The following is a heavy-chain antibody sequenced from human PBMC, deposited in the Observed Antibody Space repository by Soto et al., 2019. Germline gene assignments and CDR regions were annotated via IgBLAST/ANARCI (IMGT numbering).Heavy chain of an antibody. CDR1: GGTFNSYV. D-gene: IGHD1-1*01. CDR3: AIWWNDFPH. CDR2: IIPMSGKA. V-gene: IGHV1-69*01. Sequence: QVKLVQSGAEVKKPGSSVKVSCKASGGTFNSYVISWVRQAPGQGLQCMGGIIPMSGKANYARNFQGRVTITADESRSTVYMELSRLRSEDTAVYYCAIWWNDFPHWGQGTLVTVSS. J-gene: IGHJ4*02.